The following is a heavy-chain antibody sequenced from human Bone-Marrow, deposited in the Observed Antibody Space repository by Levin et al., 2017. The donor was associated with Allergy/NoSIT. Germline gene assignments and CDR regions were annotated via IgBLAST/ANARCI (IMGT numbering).Heavy chain of an antibody. V-gene: IGHV4-59*01. D-gene: IGHD3-22*01. CDR1: GGSISSYY. Sequence: SETLSLTCTVSGGSISSYYWSWIRQPPGKGLEWIGYIYYSGSTNYNPSLKSRVTISVDTSKNQFSLKLSSVTAADTAVYYCARDQGDSSGYYFGTPGWYFDLWGRGTLVTVSS. CDR3: ARDQGDSSGYYFGTPGWYFDL. CDR2: IYYSGST. J-gene: IGHJ2*01.